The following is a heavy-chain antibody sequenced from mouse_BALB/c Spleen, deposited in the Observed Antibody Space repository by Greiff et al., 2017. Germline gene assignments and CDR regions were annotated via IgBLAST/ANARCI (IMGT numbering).Heavy chain of an antibody. CDR1: GYSFTDYI. Sequence: EVQLQQTGPELVKPGASVKISCKASGYSFTDYIMLWVKQSHGKSLEWIGNINPYYGSTSYNLKFKGKATLTVDKSSSTAYMQLNSLTSEDSAVYYCARSYGDGYLSRFAYWGQGTLVTVSA. J-gene: IGHJ3*01. D-gene: IGHD2-3*01. CDR3: ARSYGDGYLSRFAY. V-gene: IGHV1-39*01. CDR2: INPYYGST.